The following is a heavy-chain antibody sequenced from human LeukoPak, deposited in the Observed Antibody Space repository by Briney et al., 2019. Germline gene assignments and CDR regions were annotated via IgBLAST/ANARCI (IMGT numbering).Heavy chain of an antibody. Sequence: APVKVSCKASGYTFNDYYIHWVRQAPGLGLEWMGWVNPKIGGTKYAQRFQGRVTMTRDTSTTTAYMELTRLRSDDTAIYYCARGILQQQLVANWGQGTLVTVSS. D-gene: IGHD6-13*01. V-gene: IGHV1-2*02. CDR1: GYTFNDYY. CDR2: VNPKIGGT. J-gene: IGHJ4*02. CDR3: ARGILQQQLVAN.